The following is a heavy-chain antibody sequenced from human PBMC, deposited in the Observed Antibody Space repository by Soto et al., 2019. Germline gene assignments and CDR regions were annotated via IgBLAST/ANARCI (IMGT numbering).Heavy chain of an antibody. Sequence: QTLSLTCAISGDSVSSNGAAWNWIRQSPSRGLEWLGRTYYRSKWYNDYAVSVKSRITINPDTSKNQFSLQLNSVTPEDTAVYYCARGGAARLTSIDYYYGMDVCGHGTPVTVPS. D-gene: IGHD6-6*01. CDR2: TYYRSKWYN. V-gene: IGHV6-1*01. CDR3: ARGGAARLTSIDYYYGMDV. CDR1: GDSVSSNGAA. J-gene: IGHJ6*02.